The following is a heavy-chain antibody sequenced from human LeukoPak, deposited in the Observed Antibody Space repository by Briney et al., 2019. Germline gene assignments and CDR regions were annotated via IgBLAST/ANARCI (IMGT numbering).Heavy chain of an antibody. CDR3: AKGRNVVVVAATPQYYYYYYGMDV. Sequence: PGGSLRLSCVASGFNFSDYYMNWIRQSPGKGLEWISYMSSRSGIIYYADSVKGRFTISRDNSKNTLYLQMNSLKAEDTAVYYCAKGRNVVVVAATPQYYYYYYGMDVWGQGTTVTVSS. CDR2: MSSRSGII. D-gene: IGHD2-15*01. V-gene: IGHV3-11*01. CDR1: GFNFSDYY. J-gene: IGHJ6*02.